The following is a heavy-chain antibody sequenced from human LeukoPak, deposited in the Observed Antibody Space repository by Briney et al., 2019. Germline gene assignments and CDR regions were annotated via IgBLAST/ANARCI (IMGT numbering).Heavy chain of an antibody. CDR3: ARGSFRYQLPLDY. J-gene: IGHJ4*02. V-gene: IGHV4-30-4*08. CDR1: GGSNSSGDYY. Sequence: SETLSLXCTVSGGSNSSGDYYWSWIRQPPGKGPEWIGYIYYSGSTYYNPSLKSRVTISVDTSKNQSSLKLSSVTAADTAVYYCARGSFRYQLPLDYWGQGTLVTVSS. CDR2: IYYSGST. D-gene: IGHD2-2*01.